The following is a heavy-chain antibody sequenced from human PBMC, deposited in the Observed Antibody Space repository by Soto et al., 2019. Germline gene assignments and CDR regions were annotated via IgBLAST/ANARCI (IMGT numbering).Heavy chain of an antibody. CDR2: ISGSGGST. CDR3: ARRSSGWYFDY. CDR1: GFTFSSYA. J-gene: IGHJ4*02. D-gene: IGHD6-19*01. V-gene: IGHV3-23*01. Sequence: EVQVLESGGGLVQPGGSLRLSCAASGFTFSSYAMNWVRQAPGKELEWVSVISGSGGSTYYADSVKGRFTISRDNSKNTLYLQMNSLRAEDTAVYYCARRSSGWYFDYWGQGTLVTVSS.